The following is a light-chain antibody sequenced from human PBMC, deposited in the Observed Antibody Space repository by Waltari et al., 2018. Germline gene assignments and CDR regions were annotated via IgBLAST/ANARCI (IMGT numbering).Light chain of an antibody. CDR2: DVT. V-gene: IGLV2-23*02. J-gene: IGLJ3*02. CDR3: CSYAGSFTWV. CDR1: NSDVGRYNL. Sequence: QSAPTQPASVSGSPGQSITISCTGTNSDVGRYNLVSWYQQHPAKAPKLLIYDVTERPSAVSDRLSGSKSGNTASLTISGLHAEDEADYYCCSYAGSFTWVFGGGTKLTVL.